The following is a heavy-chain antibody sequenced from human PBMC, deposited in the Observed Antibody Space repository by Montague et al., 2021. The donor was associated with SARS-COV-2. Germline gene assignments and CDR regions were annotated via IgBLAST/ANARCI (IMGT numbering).Heavy chain of an antibody. CDR3: ARWRLNNAFDI. V-gene: IGHV4-39*02. CDR2: IYFTGKT. D-gene: IGHD1/OR15-1a*01. Sequence: SETLSLTCSLSGDSISRSHYFWAWIRQPPGMGLEWIGSIYFTGKTYYHPSLKSRVTISIDTSKNHFSLRLSSVTAADSAVFYCARWRLNNAFDIWGLGTMITISS. J-gene: IGHJ3*02. CDR1: GDSISRSHYF.